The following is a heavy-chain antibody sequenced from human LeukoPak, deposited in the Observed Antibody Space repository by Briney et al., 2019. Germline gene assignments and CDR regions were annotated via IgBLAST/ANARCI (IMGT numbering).Heavy chain of an antibody. CDR2: IYTSGST. J-gene: IGHJ6*03. Sequence: SETLSLTCTVSGGSISGYYWSWIRQPAGKGLEWIGRIYTSGSTNYNPSLKSRVTMSVDTSKNQFSLKLSYVTAADTAVYYCARVDVFGVVSSDYYYYYMDVWGKGTTVIVSS. V-gene: IGHV4-4*07. CDR1: GGSISGYY. CDR3: ARVDVFGVVSSDYYYYYMDV. D-gene: IGHD3-3*01.